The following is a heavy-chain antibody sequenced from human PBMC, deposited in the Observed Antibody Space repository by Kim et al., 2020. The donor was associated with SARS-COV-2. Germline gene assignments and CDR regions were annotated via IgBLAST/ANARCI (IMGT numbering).Heavy chain of an antibody. J-gene: IGHJ6*02. CDR2: GST. Sequence: GSTSYAQKFQGRVTMTRDTSTSTVYMERGSLRSEDTAVYYCARVGGGMDVWGQGTTVTVSS. V-gene: IGHV1-46*01. CDR3: ARVGGGMDV. D-gene: IGHD3-10*01.